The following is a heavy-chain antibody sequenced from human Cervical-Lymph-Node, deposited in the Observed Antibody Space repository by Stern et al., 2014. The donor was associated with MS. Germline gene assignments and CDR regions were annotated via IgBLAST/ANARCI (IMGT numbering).Heavy chain of an antibody. CDR2: GIPFVGTS. CDR3: ARGSGDNWFGP. V-gene: IGHV1-69*06. Sequence: QVQLQQSGAEVKKPGSSVKVSCKSSGGISWVRQAPGQGLEWMGGGIPFVGTSNYAQKFQGRVTITADTSTNTTYLHMSRLTSADPAVYYCARGSGDNWFGPWGQGTLVPVSS. D-gene: IGHD3-10*01. CDR1: GG. J-gene: IGHJ5*02.